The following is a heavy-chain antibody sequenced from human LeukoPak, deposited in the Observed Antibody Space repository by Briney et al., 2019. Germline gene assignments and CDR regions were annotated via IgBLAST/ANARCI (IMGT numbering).Heavy chain of an antibody. Sequence: GGSLRLSCAVSGFTFSNAWMSWVRQAPGKWREWVGRIKSKTDGGTTDYAAPVKGRFTISRDDSKNTLYLQMNSLKTEDTAVYYCTTGFCSSTSCSYWGQGTLVTVSS. V-gene: IGHV3-15*01. J-gene: IGHJ4*02. CDR3: TTGFCSSTSCSY. D-gene: IGHD2-2*01. CDR2: IKSKTDGGTT. CDR1: GFTFSNAW.